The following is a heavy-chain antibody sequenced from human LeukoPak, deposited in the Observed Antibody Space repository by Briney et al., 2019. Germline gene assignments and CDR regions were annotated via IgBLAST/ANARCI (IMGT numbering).Heavy chain of an antibody. D-gene: IGHD3-3*01. CDR2: ISGSGGST. Sequence: GGSLRLSCAASGFTFSSYAMSWVRQAPGKGLEWVSAISGSGGSTYYADSVKGRFTISRDNSKNTLYLQMNSLRAEDTAVYYCAKDVRGLYYNFWSGPKPFDYWGQGTLVTVSS. V-gene: IGHV3-23*01. CDR1: GFTFSSYA. J-gene: IGHJ4*02. CDR3: AKDVRGLYYNFWSGPKPFDY.